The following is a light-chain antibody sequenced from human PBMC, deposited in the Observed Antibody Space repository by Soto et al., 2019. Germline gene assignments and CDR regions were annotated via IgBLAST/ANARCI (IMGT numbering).Light chain of an antibody. CDR3: QQYGRSLWA. Sequence: EIALTQSQGTLCLFPGERAALSCLAVPGVTSSYFAWFQQKVGQAPRLLIYDTSTRATGIPDRFSGSGSGTDFTLTISRLEPEDFAVYFCQQYGRSLWAFGQGTKVDI. CDR2: DTS. J-gene: IGKJ1*01. CDR1: PGVTSSY. V-gene: IGKV3-20*01.